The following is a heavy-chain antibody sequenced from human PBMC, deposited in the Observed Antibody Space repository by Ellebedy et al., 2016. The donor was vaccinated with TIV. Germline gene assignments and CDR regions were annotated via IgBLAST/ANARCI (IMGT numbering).Heavy chain of an antibody. Sequence: GESLKISCAASGFTFSSYAMSWVRQAPGKGLEWVAVISYDGSNKYYADSVKGRFTISRDNSKNTLYLQMNSLRAEDTAVYYCAKGRGGGSDTSAPRYYFDYWGQGTLVTVSS. CDR2: ISYDGSNK. V-gene: IGHV3-30-3*01. CDR3: AKGRGGGSDTSAPRYYFDY. J-gene: IGHJ4*02. CDR1: GFTFSSYA. D-gene: IGHD3-22*01.